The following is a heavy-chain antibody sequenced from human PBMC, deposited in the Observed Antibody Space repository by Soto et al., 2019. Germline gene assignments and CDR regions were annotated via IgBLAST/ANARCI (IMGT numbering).Heavy chain of an antibody. Sequence: EVQLLESGGGLVRPGGSLRLSCAASGFTFSRSDMSWVRQAPGKGLEWVSSITTGGDATPYADSVKGRFTISRDNSKNTVYLQMNSPTGEDTAVFYGAKGGGGDHGYWGQGTLVAVSS. CDR3: AKGGGGDHGY. D-gene: IGHD2-21*02. J-gene: IGHJ4*02. V-gene: IGHV3-23*01. CDR2: ITTGGDAT. CDR1: GFTFSRSD.